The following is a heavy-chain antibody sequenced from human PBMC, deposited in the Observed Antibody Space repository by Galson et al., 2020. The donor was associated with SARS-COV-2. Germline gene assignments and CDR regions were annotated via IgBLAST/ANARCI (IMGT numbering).Heavy chain of an antibody. CDR1: GGSFSSGSYY. CDR3: ARARAFYGSSGYYLSDAFDI. V-gene: IGHV4-61*02. J-gene: IGHJ3*02. D-gene: IGHD3-22*01. CDR2: IYVSGTT. Sequence: SETLSITCTVSGGSFSSGSYYWNWIRQPAGKGLEWIGRIYVSGTTHYNPSLKSRVTISVDTSKKQFSLKLNSVTAADTALYYCARARAFYGSSGYYLSDAFDIWGRGTMVTVSS.